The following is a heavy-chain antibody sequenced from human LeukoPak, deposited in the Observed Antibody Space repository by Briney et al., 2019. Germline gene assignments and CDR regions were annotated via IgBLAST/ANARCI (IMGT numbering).Heavy chain of an antibody. CDR1: GFTFSNYW. D-gene: IGHD3-9*01. CDR3: ARALTGPVDC. J-gene: IGHJ4*02. V-gene: IGHV3-74*01. Sequence: SGGSLRLSCAASGFTFSNYWMHWVRQAPGKGLVWDSRINPDGSTTSYADSVKGRFTISRDNAKNTLYLQMNSLRAEDTAVYYCARALTGPVDCWGQGTLVTVSS. CDR2: INPDGSTT.